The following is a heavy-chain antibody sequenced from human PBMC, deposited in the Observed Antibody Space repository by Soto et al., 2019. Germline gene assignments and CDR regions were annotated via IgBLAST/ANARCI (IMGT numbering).Heavy chain of an antibody. CDR2: ISGSGGST. CDR1: GFTFSSYA. CDR3: AKVIHFSSSYYYYYGMDV. Sequence: PGGSLRLSCAASGFTFSSYAMSWVRQAPGKGLEWVSAISGSGGSTYYADSVKGRFTISRDNSKNTLYLQMNSLRAEDTAVYYCAKVIHFSSSYYYYYGMDVWGQGTTVTVSS. J-gene: IGHJ6*02. D-gene: IGHD6-6*01. V-gene: IGHV3-23*01.